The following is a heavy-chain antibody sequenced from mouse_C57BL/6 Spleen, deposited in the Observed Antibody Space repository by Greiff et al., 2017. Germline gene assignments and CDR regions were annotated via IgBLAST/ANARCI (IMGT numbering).Heavy chain of an antibody. J-gene: IGHJ4*01. Sequence: QVQLKQSGAELAKPGASVKLSCKASGYTFTSYWMHWVKQRPGQGLEWIGYINPSSGYTKYNQKFKDKATLTADKSSSTAYMQLSSLTYEDSAVYYCARSYDYDHYAMDYWGQGTSVTVSS. D-gene: IGHD2-4*01. CDR1: GYTFTSYW. CDR3: ARSYDYDHYAMDY. V-gene: IGHV1-7*01. CDR2: INPSSGYT.